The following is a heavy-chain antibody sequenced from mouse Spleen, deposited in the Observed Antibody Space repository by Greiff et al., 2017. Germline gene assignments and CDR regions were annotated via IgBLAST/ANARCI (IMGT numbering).Heavy chain of an antibody. V-gene: IGHV1-50*01. CDR3: ARKGWLHAMDY. CDR1: GYTFTSYW. Sequence: QVQLQQPGAELVKPGASVKLSCKASGYTFTSYWMQWVKQRPGQGLEWIGEIDPSDSYTNYNQKFKGKATLTVDTSSSTAYMQLSSLTSEDSAVYYCARKGWLHAMDYWGQGTSVTVSS. D-gene: IGHD2-3*01. J-gene: IGHJ4*01. CDR2: IDPSDSYT.